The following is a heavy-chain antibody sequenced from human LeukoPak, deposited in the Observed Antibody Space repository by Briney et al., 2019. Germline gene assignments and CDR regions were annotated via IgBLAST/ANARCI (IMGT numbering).Heavy chain of an antibody. CDR3: ATSGSSSHDAFDI. CDR1: GGTFSSYA. V-gene: IGHV1-69*13. D-gene: IGHD6-13*01. Sequence: SVKVSCKASGGTFSSYAISWVRQAPGQGLEWMGGIIPIFGTANYAQKFQGRVTITADESTSTAYMELSSLRSEDTAVYYCATSGSSSHDAFDIWGQGTMVTVSS. J-gene: IGHJ3*02. CDR2: IIPIFGTA.